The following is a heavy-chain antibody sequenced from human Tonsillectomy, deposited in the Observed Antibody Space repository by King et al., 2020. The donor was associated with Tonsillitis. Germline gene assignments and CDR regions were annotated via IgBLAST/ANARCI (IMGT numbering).Heavy chain of an antibody. CDR2: INQDGSEK. D-gene: IGHD2-15*01. CDR3: VRDCRDCGGGTMDV. V-gene: IGHV3-7*01. CDR1: GFTFSSYW. Sequence: VQLVESGEGLVQPGGSLRLSCAASGFTFSSYWMSWVRQAPGMGLEWVANINQDGSEKNYVDSVKGRFTISRDNAKNSLYLQMNSLRAEDTAVYYCVRDCRDCGGGTMDVWGQGTTVTVSS. J-gene: IGHJ6*02.